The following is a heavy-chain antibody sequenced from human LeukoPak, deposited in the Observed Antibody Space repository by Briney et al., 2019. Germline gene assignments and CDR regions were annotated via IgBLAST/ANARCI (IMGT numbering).Heavy chain of an antibody. D-gene: IGHD2-2*01. V-gene: IGHV3-30*02. Sequence: PGGSLRLPCAASGFTFSSYGMHWVRQAPGKGLEWVAFIRYDGSNKYYADSVKGRFTISRDNSKNTLYLQMNSLRAEDTAVYYCAKGGPYQLLLDYWGQGTLVTVSS. CDR2: IRYDGSNK. J-gene: IGHJ4*02. CDR1: GFTFSSYG. CDR3: AKGGPYQLLLDY.